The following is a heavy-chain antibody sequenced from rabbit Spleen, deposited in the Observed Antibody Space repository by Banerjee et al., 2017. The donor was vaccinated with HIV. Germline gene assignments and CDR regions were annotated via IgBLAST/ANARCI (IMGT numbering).Heavy chain of an antibody. CDR2: IVTSGSDST. Sequence: QSLEESGGDLVKPGASLTLTCIASGVSFSGNSYMCWVRQAPGKGLESIACIVTSGSDSTAYASWAKGRFTISKTSSTTVTLQMTSLTAADTATYFCARYGVYSGYDYEGMGGFHPWGQGTLVTVS. CDR3: ARYGVYSGYDYEGMGGFHP. D-gene: IGHD6-1*01. J-gene: IGHJ2*01. CDR1: GVSFSGNSY. V-gene: IGHV1S40*01.